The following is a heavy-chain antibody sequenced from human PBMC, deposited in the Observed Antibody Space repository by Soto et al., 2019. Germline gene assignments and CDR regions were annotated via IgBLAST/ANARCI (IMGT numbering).Heavy chain of an antibody. J-gene: IGHJ4*02. CDR3: AREGVHNYNEYYFDY. CDR2: ISGIRDYI. Sequence: LRLPCAASGFTFSYYALHWVRRAPGKGLEWVSSISGIRDYIRYADSVKGRFTISRDNAKTSLYLQMNSLTAEDTAVYYCAREGVHNYNEYYFDYWGQGTLVTVSS. V-gene: IGHV3-21*06. CDR1: GFTFSYYA. D-gene: IGHD3-22*01.